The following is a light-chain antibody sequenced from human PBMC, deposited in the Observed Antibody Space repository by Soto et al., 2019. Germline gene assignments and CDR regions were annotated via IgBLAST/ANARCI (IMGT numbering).Light chain of an antibody. CDR3: SSYTTTDTLA. Sequence: QSVLTQPASVSGSPGQSITISCTGSDVRDYNYVSWYQQHPGKAPKVIIYEVSYWPSGVSNRFSGSKSGNTASLTISGLQAEDEADYYCSSYTTTDTLAFGGGTKLTVL. J-gene: IGLJ2*01. CDR1: DVRDYNY. CDR2: EVS. V-gene: IGLV2-14*01.